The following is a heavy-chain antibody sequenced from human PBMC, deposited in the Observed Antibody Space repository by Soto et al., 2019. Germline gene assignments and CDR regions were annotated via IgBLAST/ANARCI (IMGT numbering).Heavy chain of an antibody. D-gene: IGHD6-19*01. V-gene: IGHV1-2*02. Sequence: ASVKVSCKASGYTFTGYYMHWVRQAPGQGLEWMGWINPNSGGTNYAQKFQGRVTMTRDTSISTAYMELSRPRSDDTAVYYCARDIAVVGTGWFDPWGQGTLVTVSS. J-gene: IGHJ5*02. CDR1: GYTFTGYY. CDR2: INPNSGGT. CDR3: ARDIAVVGTGWFDP.